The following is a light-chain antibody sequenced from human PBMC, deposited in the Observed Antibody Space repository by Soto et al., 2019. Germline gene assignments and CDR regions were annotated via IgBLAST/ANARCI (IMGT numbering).Light chain of an antibody. CDR3: QQYNKWPST. CDR2: YTS. CDR1: QSGSSD. Sequence: DIVMTQSPATLSVSPGERATLTCRASQSGSSDLAWYQQKPGQAPRLLIYYTSTRATGFPARFSGGGSGTEFTLTISSLQPEDSAFYYCQQYNKWPSTFGQGTRLEIK. J-gene: IGKJ5*01. V-gene: IGKV3-15*01.